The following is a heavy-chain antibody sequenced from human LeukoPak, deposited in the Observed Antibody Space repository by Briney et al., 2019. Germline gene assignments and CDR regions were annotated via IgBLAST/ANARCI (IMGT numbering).Heavy chain of an antibody. D-gene: IGHD6-19*01. CDR3: ARGRRKYSSGWYGSFDY. J-gene: IGHJ4*02. CDR1: GGTFSSYA. Sequence: TSVKVSCKASGGTFSSYAISWVRQAPGQGLEWMGGIIPIFGTANYAQKFQGRVTITADKSTSTAYMELSSLRSEDTAVYYCARGRRKYSSGWYGSFDYWGQGTLVTVSS. CDR2: IIPIFGTA. V-gene: IGHV1-69*06.